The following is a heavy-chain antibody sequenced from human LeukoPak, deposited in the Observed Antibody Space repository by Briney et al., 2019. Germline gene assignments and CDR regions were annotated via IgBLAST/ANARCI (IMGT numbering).Heavy chain of an antibody. CDR2: IYSGGNT. CDR3: ARGQIYYDGSGFDY. D-gene: IGHD3-22*01. CDR1: GFTVSSNS. Sequence: GGSLRLSCTVSGFTVSSNSMSWVRQAPGKGLEWVSFIYSGGNTHYSDSVKGRFTISRDNAKNSLSLQMNSLRADDTAVYYCARGQIYYDGSGFDYWGQGTLVTVSS. J-gene: IGHJ4*02. V-gene: IGHV3-53*01.